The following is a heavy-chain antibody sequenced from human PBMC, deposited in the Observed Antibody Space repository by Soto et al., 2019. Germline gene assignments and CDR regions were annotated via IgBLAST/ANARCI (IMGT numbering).Heavy chain of an antibody. V-gene: IGHV3-23*01. CDR3: AKSSVWYPYFDS. CDR2: ITYTGVST. D-gene: IGHD6-13*01. Sequence: PGGSLRLSCAASEFSFYGYAMSWVRQAPGKGLEWVSSITYTGVSTYYADSVKGRFTISRDNSRDTLFLQMNSLRAEDTAIYYCAKSSVWYPYFDSWGQGTLVTVSS. CDR1: EFSFYGYA. J-gene: IGHJ4*02.